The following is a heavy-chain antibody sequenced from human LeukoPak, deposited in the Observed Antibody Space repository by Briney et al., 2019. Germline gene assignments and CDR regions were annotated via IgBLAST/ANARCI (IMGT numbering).Heavy chain of an antibody. Sequence: ASVKVSCKASGYTFTSYYMHWVRQAPGQGLEWMGLINPSGGSTSYAQKFQGRVTMTRDTSTSTVYMELSSLRSEDTAVYYCARGVRRDILTGYYSSWGQGTLVTVSS. CDR1: GYTFTSYY. D-gene: IGHD3-9*01. CDR3: ARGVRRDILTGYYSS. V-gene: IGHV1-46*01. J-gene: IGHJ5*02. CDR2: INPSGGST.